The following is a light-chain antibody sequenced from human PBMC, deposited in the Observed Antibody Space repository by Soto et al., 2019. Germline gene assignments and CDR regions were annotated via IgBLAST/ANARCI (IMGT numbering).Light chain of an antibody. CDR3: QQYNNWPPIT. CDR1: QSVSSN. Sequence: EIVMTQSPATLSVSQGEIATLSCRGSQSVSSNLAWYQQKPRQAPRLLIYGASTRATGIPARFSGSGSATEFTLTISSLQSEDFAVYYCQQYNNWPPITFGQGTRLETK. CDR2: GAS. V-gene: IGKV3-15*01. J-gene: IGKJ5*01.